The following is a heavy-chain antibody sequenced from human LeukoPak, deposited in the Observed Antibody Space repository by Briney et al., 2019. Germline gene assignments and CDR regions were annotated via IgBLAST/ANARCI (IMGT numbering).Heavy chain of an antibody. CDR3: ARGVLRYFDWLFDY. J-gene: IGHJ4*02. CDR1: GGSFSGYY. CDR2: INHSGST. Sequence: SETLSLTCAVYGGSFSGYYWSWIRQPPGKGLEWIGEINHSGSTNYNPSLKSRVTISVDTSKNQFSLKLSSVTAADTAVYYCARGVLRYFDWLFDYWGQGTLVTVSS. V-gene: IGHV4-34*01. D-gene: IGHD3-9*01.